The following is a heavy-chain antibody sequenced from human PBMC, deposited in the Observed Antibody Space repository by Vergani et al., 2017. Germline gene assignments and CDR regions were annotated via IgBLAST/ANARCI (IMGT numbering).Heavy chain of an antibody. CDR2: IYHSGST. CDR1: GGSISSSNW. CDR3: ARKQDYYGSGSYYGFDY. D-gene: IGHD3-10*01. Sequence: QVQLQESGPGLVKPSGTLSLTCAVSGGSISSSNWWSWVRQPPGKGLEWIGEIYHSGSTNYNPSLKSRVTISVDKSKNQFYLKLSSVTAADTAVYYCARKQDYYGSGSYYGFDYWGQGTLVTVSS. V-gene: IGHV4-4*02. J-gene: IGHJ4*02.